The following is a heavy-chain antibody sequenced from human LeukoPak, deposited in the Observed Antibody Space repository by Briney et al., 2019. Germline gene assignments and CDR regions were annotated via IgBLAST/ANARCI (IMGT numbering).Heavy chain of an antibody. Sequence: PGRSLRLSCAASGFTFSSYGMHWVRQAPGKGLEWVAVISYDGSNKYYADSVKGRFTISRDNSKNTLYLQMNSLRAEDTAVYYCAKGLWKAAAGPDYWGQGTLVTVSS. V-gene: IGHV3-30*18. D-gene: IGHD6-13*01. CDR1: GFTFSSYG. J-gene: IGHJ4*02. CDR2: ISYDGSNK. CDR3: AKGLWKAAAGPDY.